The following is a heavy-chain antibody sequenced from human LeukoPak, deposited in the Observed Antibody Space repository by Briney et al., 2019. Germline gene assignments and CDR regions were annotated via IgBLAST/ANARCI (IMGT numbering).Heavy chain of an antibody. CDR1: GGSISSSNW. J-gene: IGHJ4*02. Sequence: SETLSLTCAVSGGSISSSNWWSWVRQPPGKGLEWIGEIYHSGSTNYNPSLKSRVTISVDKSKNQFSLKLSSVTAADTAVYCCARGRLKGYCSGGSCYSTRYYFDYWGQGTLVTVSS. CDR2: IYHSGST. V-gene: IGHV4-4*01. D-gene: IGHD2-15*01. CDR3: ARGRLKGYCSGGSCYSTRYYFDY.